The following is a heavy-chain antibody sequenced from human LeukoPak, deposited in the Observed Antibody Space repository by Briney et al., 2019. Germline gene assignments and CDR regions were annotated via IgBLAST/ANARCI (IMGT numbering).Heavy chain of an antibody. V-gene: IGHV3-23*01. CDR2: ISGSGGST. Sequence: PGGSLRLSCAASGFTFSSYAMSWVRQAPGKGLEWVSAISGSGGSTYYADSVKGRFTISRDNSKNTLYLQMNSLRAEDTAVYYCAKDQGFLEWLLNFFDYWGQGTLVTVSS. CDR3: AKDQGFLEWLLNFFDY. D-gene: IGHD3-3*01. CDR1: GFTFSSYA. J-gene: IGHJ4*02.